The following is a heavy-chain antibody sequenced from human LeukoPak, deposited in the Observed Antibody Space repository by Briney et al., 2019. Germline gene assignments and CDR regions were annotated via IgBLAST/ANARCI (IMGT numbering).Heavy chain of an antibody. CDR3: ARDYYDSSGYYGRGGYYYMDV. CDR1: GGSISSYY. Sequence: KPSETLSLTCTVSGGSISSYYWSWIRQPARKGLEWIGRIYTSGSTNHNPSLKSRVTISVDKSKNQRSLKLSSVTAADTAVYYCARDYYDSSGYYGRGGYYYMDVWGKGTTVTVSS. D-gene: IGHD3-22*01. J-gene: IGHJ6*03. V-gene: IGHV4-4*07. CDR2: IYTSGST.